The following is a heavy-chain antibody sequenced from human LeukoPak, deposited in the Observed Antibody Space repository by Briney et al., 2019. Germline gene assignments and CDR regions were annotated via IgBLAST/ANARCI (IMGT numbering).Heavy chain of an antibody. D-gene: IGHD6-19*01. CDR3: AKTGHSSGWYTSYYYGMDV. CDR2: ISGSGGST. V-gene: IGHV3-23*01. J-gene: IGHJ6*02. Sequence: GGSLRLSCAASGFTFSSYAMSWVRQAPGKGLEWVSAISGSGGSTYYADSVKGRFTISRDNSKNTLYLQMNSPRAEDTAVYYCAKTGHSSGWYTSYYYGMDVWGQGTTVTVSS. CDR1: GFTFSSYA.